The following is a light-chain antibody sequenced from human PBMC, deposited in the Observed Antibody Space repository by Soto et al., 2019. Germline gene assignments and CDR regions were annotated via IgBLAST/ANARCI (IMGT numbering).Light chain of an antibody. CDR2: EVS. Sequence: QSALTQPASVSGSPGQSITISCTGTSSDVGGYNYVSWYQHHPGKAPKLMIFEVSDRPSGVSNRFSGSKSGNTASLTISGLQAEDEADYYCSSYTITSTYVFGPGTKVTV. CDR3: SSYTITSTYV. CDR1: SSDVGGYNY. V-gene: IGLV2-14*01. J-gene: IGLJ1*01.